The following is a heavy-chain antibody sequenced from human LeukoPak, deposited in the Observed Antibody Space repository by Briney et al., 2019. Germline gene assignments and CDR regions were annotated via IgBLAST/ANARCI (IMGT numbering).Heavy chain of an antibody. D-gene: IGHD3-22*01. J-gene: IGHJ3*02. Sequence: SETLSLTCTVSGGSISSYYWSWIRQPPGKGLEWIGYIYYSGSTNYNPSLKSRVTISVDTSKNQFSLKLSSVTAADTAVYYCARESLGYYDGHAFDIWGQGTMVTVSS. CDR3: ARESLGYYDGHAFDI. CDR1: GGSISSYY. V-gene: IGHV4-59*01. CDR2: IYYSGST.